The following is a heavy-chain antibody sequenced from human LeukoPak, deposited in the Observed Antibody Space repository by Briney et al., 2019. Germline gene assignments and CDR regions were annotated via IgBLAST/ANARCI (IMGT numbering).Heavy chain of an antibody. D-gene: IGHD3-9*01. J-gene: IGHJ4*02. CDR2: MNPNSGNT. CDR1: GYTFTSYD. Sequence: GASVKVSCKASGYTFTSYDINWVRQATGQGLEWMGWMNPNSGNTGYAQKFQGRVTMTRNTSISTAYMELSSLRSEDTAVYYCARSNVLRYFDWSRGLAYWGQGTLVTVSS. CDR3: ARSNVLRYFDWSRGLAY. V-gene: IGHV1-8*01.